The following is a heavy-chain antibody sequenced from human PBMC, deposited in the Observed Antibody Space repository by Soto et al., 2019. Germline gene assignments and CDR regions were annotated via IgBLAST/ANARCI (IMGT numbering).Heavy chain of an antibody. CDR3: ARGQWGAFDL. Sequence: VQLVESGGGSVQPGGSLSLSCAATGFTFSYYWMHWVRQAPGKGLVWVSRIHSDGSSTTDADSVKGRFTISRDNAKNTLYLQMNSLRAEDTAVYYCARGQWGAFDLWGQGTMVTVAS. J-gene: IGHJ3*01. V-gene: IGHV3-74*01. CDR2: IHSDGSST. CDR1: GFTFSYYW. D-gene: IGHD1-26*01.